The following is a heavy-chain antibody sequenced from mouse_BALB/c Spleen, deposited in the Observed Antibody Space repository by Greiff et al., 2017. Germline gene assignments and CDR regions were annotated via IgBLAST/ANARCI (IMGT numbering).Heavy chain of an antibody. CDR3: ARSGLRQLGLWFAY. CDR2: IYPGSGST. CDR1: GYTFTDYV. V-gene: IGHV1-77*01. J-gene: IGHJ3*01. Sequence: VQLQQSGPELVKPGASVKMSCKASGYTFTDYVISWVKQRTGQGLEWIGEIYPGSGSTYYNEKFKDKATLTADKSSSTAYMQLSSLTSEDSAVYYCARSGLRQLGLWFAYWGQGTLVTVSA. D-gene: IGHD3-2*01.